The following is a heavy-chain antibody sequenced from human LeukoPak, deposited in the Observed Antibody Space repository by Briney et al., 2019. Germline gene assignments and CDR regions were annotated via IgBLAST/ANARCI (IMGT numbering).Heavy chain of an antibody. D-gene: IGHD3-16*01. CDR1: GFTFTDHP. CDR2: IGGDGIA. CDR3: AKDRANWAIDD. V-gene: IGHV3-69-1*01. Sequence: GESLRLSCVASGFTFTDHPMNWVRQAPGKGLEWISYIGGDGIAFYADSVKGRFTASKDDARKSMYLQMSSLRVEDTAVYYCAKDRANWAIDDWGQGTQVTVSS. J-gene: IGHJ4*02.